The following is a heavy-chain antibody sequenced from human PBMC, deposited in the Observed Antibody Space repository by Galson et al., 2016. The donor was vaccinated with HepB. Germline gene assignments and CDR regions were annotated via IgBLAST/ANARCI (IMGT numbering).Heavy chain of an antibody. CDR1: GFTLNNFG. CDR2: ISYDTAKI. D-gene: IGHD6-19*01. CDR3: AKGSPDISGYYYSYYGFDV. V-gene: IGHV3-30*18. J-gene: IGHJ6*02. Sequence: SLRLSCAASGFTLNNFGMHWVRQTPGKGLEWVAVISYDTAKIYYSDSVKGRLAISRDNARNTLYLQMNSLRAEDTAVYYCAKGSPDISGYYYSYYGFDVWGQGTTVTVSS.